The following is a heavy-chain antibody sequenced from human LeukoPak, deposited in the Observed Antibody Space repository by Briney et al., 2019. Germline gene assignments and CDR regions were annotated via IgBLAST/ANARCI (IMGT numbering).Heavy chain of an antibody. D-gene: IGHD3-22*01. CDR1: GYTFTGYY. Sequence: ASVKVSCKASGYTFTGYYMHWVRQAPGQGLEWMGWINPNSGGTNYAQKFQGRVTMTRDTSISTAYMELSRLRSDDTAVYYCARVEAPYYYDSSGSNWFDPWGQGTLVTVSS. CDR2: INPNSGGT. V-gene: IGHV1-2*02. CDR3: ARVEAPYYYDSSGSNWFDP. J-gene: IGHJ5*02.